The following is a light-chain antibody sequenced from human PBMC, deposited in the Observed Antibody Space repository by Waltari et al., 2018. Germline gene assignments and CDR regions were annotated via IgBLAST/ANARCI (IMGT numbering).Light chain of an antibody. V-gene: IGKV3-11*01. CDR1: QSVSSY. J-gene: IGKJ5*01. CDR3: QQRSDWPT. Sequence: EIVLTQSPATLSLSPGDTATLSCRASQSVSSYLAWYQQKAGQAPRLLIYDASTRATGIPARFGGSGSGTDFTLTISSLEPEDFALYYCQQRSDWPTFGQGTRLEIE. CDR2: DAS.